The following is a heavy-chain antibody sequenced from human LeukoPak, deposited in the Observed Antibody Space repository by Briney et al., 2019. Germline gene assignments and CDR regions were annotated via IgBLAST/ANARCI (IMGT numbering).Heavy chain of an antibody. Sequence: GGSLRLSCAASGFKFNTYAMNWVRQPPGKGLEWVSAIGTSGGRTFSADSVKSRFTISRDNSRNTLYLQMNSLRAEDTAVYYCAKAVGSSSYYFYMDVWGKGTTVTVSS. CDR3: AKAVGSSSYYFYMDV. CDR2: IGTSGGRT. CDR1: GFKFNTYA. V-gene: IGHV3-23*01. J-gene: IGHJ6*03. D-gene: IGHD1-26*01.